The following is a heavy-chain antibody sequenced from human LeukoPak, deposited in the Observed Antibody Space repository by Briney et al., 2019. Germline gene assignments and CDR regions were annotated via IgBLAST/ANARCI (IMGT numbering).Heavy chain of an antibody. Sequence: GGSLRLSCAASGFTFSSYWMSWVRQAPGKGLEWVANIKEDGSQTDYVDSVKGRFTISRDNAKTLLFLQMNSLTVEDTAVYSCVRDVPGAISAFDTWGQGTMVTVSS. CDR1: GFTFSSYW. V-gene: IGHV3-7*01. D-gene: IGHD2-2*02. CDR3: VRDVPGAISAFDT. J-gene: IGHJ3*02. CDR2: IKEDGSQT.